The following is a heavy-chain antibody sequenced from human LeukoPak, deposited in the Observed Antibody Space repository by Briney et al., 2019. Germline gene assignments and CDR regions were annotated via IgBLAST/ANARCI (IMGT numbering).Heavy chain of an antibody. J-gene: IGHJ3*02. Sequence: ASVKDSCKASGYTFINYAMHWVRQAPGQRLEWMGWINAGNGNTKFSQKFQGRVTITRDTSASTAYMQLSSLRSEDTAVYYCARDRGYSDGSSDIWGQGTMVTVSS. CDR3: ARDRGYSDGSSDI. CDR2: INAGNGNT. V-gene: IGHV1-3*01. D-gene: IGHD5-18*01. CDR1: GYTFINYA.